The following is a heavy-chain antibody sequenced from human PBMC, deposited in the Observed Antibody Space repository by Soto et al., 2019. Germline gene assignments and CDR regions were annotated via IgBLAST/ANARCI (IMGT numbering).Heavy chain of an antibody. CDR3: ARSEEDSDYYYYGMDV. V-gene: IGHV6-1*01. D-gene: IGHD2-15*01. CDR1: GDTFSSNSVA. Sequence: SQTLSLTCVGSGDTFSSNSVAWDCVRQSPSRGLEWLGRTYYRPRWYSDYAVSVRSRIDINADTSKNQVSLQLNSVTPEDTAVYYCARSEEDSDYYYYGMDVWGQGTTATVSS. J-gene: IGHJ6*02. CDR2: TYYRPRWYS.